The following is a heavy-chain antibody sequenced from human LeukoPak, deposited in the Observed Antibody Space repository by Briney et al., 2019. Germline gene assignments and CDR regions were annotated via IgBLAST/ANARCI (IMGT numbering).Heavy chain of an antibody. CDR2: INHSGST. J-gene: IGHJ5*02. Sequence: SETLSLTCAVYGGSFSGYYWSWIRQPPGKGLEWIGEINHSGSTNYNPSLKSRVTISVDTSKNQFSLKLSSVTAADTAVYYCARRYDYGDYNWFDPWGQGTLVTVSS. CDR1: GGSFSGYY. CDR3: ARRYDYGDYNWFDP. V-gene: IGHV4-34*01. D-gene: IGHD4-17*01.